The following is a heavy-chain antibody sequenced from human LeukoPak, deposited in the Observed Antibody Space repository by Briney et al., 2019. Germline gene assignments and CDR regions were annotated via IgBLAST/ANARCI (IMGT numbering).Heavy chain of an antibody. D-gene: IGHD3-22*01. CDR3: VRESEYYFDHSASFDY. Sequence: GRSLRLSCAASGFTFSSYGMHWVRQAPVKGLEWVAVISYDGGDKYYADSVEGRFTISRDNSKNTLYLQMNSLRAEDTAVYYCVRESEYYFDHSASFDYWGQGTLVTVSS. J-gene: IGHJ4*02. CDR1: GFTFSSYG. V-gene: IGHV3-30*03. CDR2: ISYDGGDK.